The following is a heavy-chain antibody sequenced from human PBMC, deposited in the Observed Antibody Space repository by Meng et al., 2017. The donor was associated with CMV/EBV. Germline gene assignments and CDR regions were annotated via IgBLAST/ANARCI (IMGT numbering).Heavy chain of an antibody. Sequence: GGSLRLSCAASGFTFSSYAMHWVRQAPGKGLGWVAVISYDGSNKYYADSVKGRFTISRDNSKNTLYLQMNSLRAEDTAVYYCARAPRTGLEWLLLSSRWFDPWGQGTLVTVSS. CDR1: GFTFSSYA. CDR3: ARAPRTGLEWLLLSSRWFDP. J-gene: IGHJ5*02. D-gene: IGHD3-3*01. V-gene: IGHV3-30-3*01. CDR2: ISYDGSNK.